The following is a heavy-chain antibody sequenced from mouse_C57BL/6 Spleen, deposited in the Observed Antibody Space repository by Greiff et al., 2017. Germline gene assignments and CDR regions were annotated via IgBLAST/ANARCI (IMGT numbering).Heavy chain of an antibody. CDR1: GYAFTNYL. J-gene: IGHJ4*01. D-gene: IGHD1-1*01. CDR3: ARRGSSYAMDY. V-gene: IGHV1-54*01. Sequence: VQRVESGAELVRPGTSVKVSCKASGYAFTNYLIEWVKQRPGQGLEWIGVINPGSGGTNYNEKFKGKATLTADKSSSTAYMQLSSLTSEDSAVYFCARRGSSYAMDYWGQGTSVTVSS. CDR2: INPGSGGT.